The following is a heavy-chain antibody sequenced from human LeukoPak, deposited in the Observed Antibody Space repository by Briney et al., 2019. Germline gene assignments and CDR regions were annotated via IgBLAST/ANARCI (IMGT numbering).Heavy chain of an antibody. CDR2: ISCNGSSK. CDR1: GFTFSSYA. CDR3: AVPPFLHYNDSSGSLDC. D-gene: IGHD3-22*01. J-gene: IGHJ4*02. Sequence: PGGSLRLSCAASGFTFSSYAMSWVRQAPGKGLEWVSAISCNGSSKYYADSVKGRFTISRDNSKNTLYLQMNSLRAEDTAVYYCAVPPFLHYNDSSGSLDCGGQGTLVTVPS. V-gene: IGHV3-23*01.